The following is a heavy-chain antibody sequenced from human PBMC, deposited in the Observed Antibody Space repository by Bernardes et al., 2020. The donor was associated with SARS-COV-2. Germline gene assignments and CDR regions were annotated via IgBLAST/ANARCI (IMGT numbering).Heavy chain of an antibody. Sequence: SETLSLTCAVSGGSVTSRSDYWGWIRQPPGKGLEWIGTIYYSGTTYYNPSLSSRVTISVDTSKNQFSLKLTSVTAADSAIYYCAKNSGSYLAGDYYFGMDVWGRGTAVTVSS. D-gene: IGHD1-26*01. CDR2: IYYSGTT. CDR3: AKNSGSYLAGDYYFGMDV. J-gene: IGHJ6*02. CDR1: GGSVTSRSDY. V-gene: IGHV4-39*01.